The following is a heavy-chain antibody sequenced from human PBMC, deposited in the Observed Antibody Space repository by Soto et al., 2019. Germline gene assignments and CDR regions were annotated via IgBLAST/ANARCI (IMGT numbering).Heavy chain of an antibody. J-gene: IGHJ6*02. CDR1: GFTFSNYA. Sequence: PGGSLRLSCAASGFTFSNYAMSWVRQAPAKGLEWVSAIRGTSSHTYYADSVKGRFTISRDNSKSTLYLQMDSLRAEDTAIYFCARLTTLITPYYGLDVWGQGTTVTVSS. V-gene: IGHV3-23*01. CDR2: IRGTSSHT. CDR3: ARLTTLITPYYGLDV. D-gene: IGHD4-4*01.